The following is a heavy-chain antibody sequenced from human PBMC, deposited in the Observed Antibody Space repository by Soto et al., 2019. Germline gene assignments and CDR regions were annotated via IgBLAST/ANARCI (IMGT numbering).Heavy chain of an antibody. CDR1: GYTFTSYY. J-gene: IGHJ4*02. V-gene: IGHV1-46*01. Sequence: QVQLVQSGAEVKKPGASVKVSCKASGYTFTSYYMHWVRQAPGQGLEWMGIINPSGGSTSYAQKCQARVTMTRDTSTSTVYMELSSLRSEDTAVYYCARDYYGDNFDYWGQGTLVTVSS. CDR2: INPSGGST. CDR3: ARDYYGDNFDY. D-gene: IGHD4-17*01.